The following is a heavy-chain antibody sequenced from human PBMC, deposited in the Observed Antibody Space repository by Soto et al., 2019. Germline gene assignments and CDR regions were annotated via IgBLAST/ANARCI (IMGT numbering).Heavy chain of an antibody. CDR1: GFTFSSYA. V-gene: IGHV3-23*01. Sequence: EVQLLESGGGLVQPGGSLRLSCAASGFTFSSYAMRWVRQAPGKGLEWVSAISGSGDSTYYADSVKGRFTISRDNSKNTVYLQMNRLRGEDTAVYYCARRGSGSYYDYWGQGPLVTVSS. D-gene: IGHD1-26*01. CDR2: ISGSGDST. J-gene: IGHJ4*02. CDR3: ARRGSGSYYDY.